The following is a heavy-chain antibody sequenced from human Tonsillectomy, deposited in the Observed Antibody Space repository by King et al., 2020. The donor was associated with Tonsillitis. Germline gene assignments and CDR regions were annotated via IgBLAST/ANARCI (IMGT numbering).Heavy chain of an antibody. J-gene: IGHJ6*02. CDR3: AKDWQSHVSYYYYGMDV. V-gene: IGHV3-30*18. CDR2: ISYDGSNK. CDR1: GFTFSSYG. Sequence: VQLVESGGGVVQPERSLRLSCAASGFTFSSYGMHWVRQAPGKGLEWVAVISYDGSNKYYADSVKGRFTISRDNSKNTLYLQMNSLRVEDTAVYYCAKDWQSHVSYYYYGMDVWGQGTTVTVSS.